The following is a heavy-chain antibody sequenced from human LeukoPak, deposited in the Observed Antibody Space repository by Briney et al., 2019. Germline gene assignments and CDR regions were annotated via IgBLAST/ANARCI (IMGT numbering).Heavy chain of an antibody. V-gene: IGHV1-8*01. CDR3: ARGSPYDFWSGYYGYYYGMDV. J-gene: IGHJ6*02. D-gene: IGHD3-3*01. CDR1: GYTFTSYD. Sequence: ASVKVSCKVSGYTFTSYDINWVRQATGQGLEWMGWMNPTSGNTGYAQKFQGRVTMTRNTSISTAYMELSSLRSEDTAVYYCARGSPYDFWSGYYGYYYGMDVWGQGTTVTVSS. CDR2: MNPTSGNT.